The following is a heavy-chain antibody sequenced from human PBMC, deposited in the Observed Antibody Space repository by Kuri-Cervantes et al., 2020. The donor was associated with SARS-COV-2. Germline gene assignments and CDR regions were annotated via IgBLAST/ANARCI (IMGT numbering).Heavy chain of an antibody. V-gene: IGHV3-66*01. D-gene: IGHD3-16*01. J-gene: IGHJ6*03. CDR1: GFTFSSYA. CDR2: IYSGGST. Sequence: GESLKISCAASGFTFSSYAMSWVRQAPGKGLEWVSVIYSGGSTYYADSVKGRFTISRDNSKNTLYLEMDGLRPEDTAVYYCARDMTFDEYGDYFYYYMDVWGKGTTITVSS. CDR3: ARDMTFDEYGDYFYYYMDV.